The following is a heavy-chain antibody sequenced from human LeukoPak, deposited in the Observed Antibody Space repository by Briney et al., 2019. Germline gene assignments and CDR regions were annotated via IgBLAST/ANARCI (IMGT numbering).Heavy chain of an antibody. D-gene: IGHD6-13*01. CDR1: GGSISSYY. Sequence: PSQTLSLTCTVSGGSISSYYWSWIRQPPAKGLEWIVYIYYSGSTNYNPSLKSRVTISVDTSKNQFSLKLSSVTAAETAVYYCARGRRSYSSSWKFDYWGQGTLVTVSS. V-gene: IGHV4-59*12. J-gene: IGHJ4*02. CDR3: ARGRRSYSSSWKFDY. CDR2: IYYSGST.